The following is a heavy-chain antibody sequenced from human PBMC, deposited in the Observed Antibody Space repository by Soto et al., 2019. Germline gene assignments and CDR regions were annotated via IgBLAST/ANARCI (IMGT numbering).Heavy chain of an antibody. V-gene: IGHV3-23*01. D-gene: IGHD3-3*01. CDR1: GFTFSGYA. CDR2: ISGSGGST. Sequence: GGSLRLSCAASGFTFSGYAMSWVRQAPGKGLEWVSAISGSGGSTYYADSVKGRFTISRDNSKNTLYLQMNSLRAEDTAVYYCAKTRRVLRFLEWSTHDYWGQGTLVTVSS. J-gene: IGHJ4*02. CDR3: AKTRRVLRFLEWSTHDY.